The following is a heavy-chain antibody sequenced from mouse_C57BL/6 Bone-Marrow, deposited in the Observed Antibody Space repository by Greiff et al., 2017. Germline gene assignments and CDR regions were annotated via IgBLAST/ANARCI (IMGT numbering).Heavy chain of an antibody. J-gene: IGHJ3*01. CDR2: INPSTGGT. CDR3: AGTEGYPFAD. CDR1: GYSFTGYY. D-gene: IGHD2-2*01. Sequence: VQLQQSGPELVKPGASVKISCKASGYSFTGYYMNWVKQSPEKSLEWIGEINPSTGGTTSNQKFKAKATLTVDKSSSTAYMQLKSLTSEDSAVYYCAGTEGYPFADWGQGTLVTVSA. V-gene: IGHV1-42*01.